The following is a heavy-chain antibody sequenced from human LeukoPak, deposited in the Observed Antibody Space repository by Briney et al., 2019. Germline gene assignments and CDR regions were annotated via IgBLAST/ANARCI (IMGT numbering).Heavy chain of an antibody. J-gene: IGHJ4*02. Sequence: GGSLRLSCAVSGFTFSDSWMHWVRQAPGKGLEWVSHVSPSGRSTYYADSVWGRFTISRDNSNNTLFLQMSSLRVEDTAVYYCARAARAGAQYFDWWGQGVLVTVSS. CDR2: VSPSGRST. D-gene: IGHD2/OR15-2a*01. CDR3: ARAARAGAQYFDW. CDR1: GFTFSDSW. V-gene: IGHV3-23*01.